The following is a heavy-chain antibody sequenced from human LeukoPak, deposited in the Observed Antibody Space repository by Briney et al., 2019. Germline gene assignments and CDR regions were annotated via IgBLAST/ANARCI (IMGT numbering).Heavy chain of an antibody. CDR2: IKQDGSEK. D-gene: IGHD3-10*01. J-gene: IGHJ4*02. V-gene: IGHV3-7*01. Sequence: GGSLRLSCAASGFTFSSYEMNWVRQAPGKGLEWVANIKQDGSEKYYVDSAKGRFTISRDNAKNSLYLQMNSLRAEDTAVYYCAKDSGGSLFDYWGQGTLVTVSS. CDR1: GFTFSSYE. CDR3: AKDSGGSLFDY.